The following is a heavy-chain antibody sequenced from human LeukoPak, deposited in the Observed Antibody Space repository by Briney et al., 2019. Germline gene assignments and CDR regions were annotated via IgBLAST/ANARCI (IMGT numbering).Heavy chain of an antibody. CDR2: INPSGGST. V-gene: IGHV1-46*01. CDR1: GYTFTSYY. D-gene: IGHD3-9*01. Sequence: ASVKVSCKASGYTFTSYYMHWVRQAPGQGLEWMGIINPSGGSTSYTQKFQGRVTMTRDTSTSKVYMELSSLRSEDTAVYYCARERRYFDWLLRYYYYGMDVWGQGTTVTVSS. J-gene: IGHJ6*02. CDR3: ARERRYFDWLLRYYYYGMDV.